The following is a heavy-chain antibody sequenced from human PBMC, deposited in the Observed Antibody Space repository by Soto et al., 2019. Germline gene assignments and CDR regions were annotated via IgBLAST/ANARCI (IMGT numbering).Heavy chain of an antibody. CDR3: APPVFVDEAGTAY. D-gene: IGHD6-13*01. Sequence: PGGSLRLSCEASGFIFSSYWMSWVRQAPGKGLEWVANIKQDGSEKYYVDSVKGRFTISRDNAKNSLYLQMNSLRAEDTAVYYCAPPVFVDEAGTAYWGQGTLVTVSS. CDR1: GFIFSSYW. V-gene: IGHV3-7*05. CDR2: IKQDGSEK. J-gene: IGHJ4*02.